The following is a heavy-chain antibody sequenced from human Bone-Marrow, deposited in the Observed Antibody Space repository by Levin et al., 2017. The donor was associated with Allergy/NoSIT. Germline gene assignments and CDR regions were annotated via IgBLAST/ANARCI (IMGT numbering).Heavy chain of an antibody. CDR1: GGSISSGDYY. D-gene: IGHD1-20*01. J-gene: IGHJ6*02. CDR2: IYYSGST. V-gene: IGHV4-30-4*01. CDR3: ARGNWNYDGMDV. Sequence: SQTLSLTCTVSGGSISSGDYYWSWIRQPPGKGLEWIGYIYYSGSTYYNPSLKSRVTISVDTSKNQFSLKLSSVTAADTAVYYCARGNWNYDGMDVWGQGTTVTVSS.